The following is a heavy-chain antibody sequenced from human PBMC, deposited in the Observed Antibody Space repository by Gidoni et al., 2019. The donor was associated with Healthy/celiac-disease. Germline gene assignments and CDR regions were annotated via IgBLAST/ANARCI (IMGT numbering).Heavy chain of an antibody. Sequence: QVQLQESGPGLVKPSQTLSLTCTVSGGSISSGSYYWRWSRQPAGKGLEWIGRIYTSGSTNYDPSLKSRVTISVDTSKNQFSLKLSSVTAADTAVYYCARARILWFGELSDFDYWGQGTLVTVSS. V-gene: IGHV4-61*02. CDR3: ARARILWFGELSDFDY. CDR1: GGSISSGSYY. CDR2: IYTSGST. D-gene: IGHD3-10*01. J-gene: IGHJ4*02.